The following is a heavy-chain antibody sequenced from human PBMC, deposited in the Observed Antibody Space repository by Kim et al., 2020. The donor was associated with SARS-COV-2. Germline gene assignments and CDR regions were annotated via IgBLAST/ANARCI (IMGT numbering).Heavy chain of an antibody. CDR2: IDNGGST. D-gene: IGHD2-21*02. Sequence: GGSLRLSCAASGFSVKANWLSWVRQAPGKGLEWVAVIDNGGSTYYADSVMGRFTVSRDNSKNTLYLQMNSLRAEDTAVYFCARNLGGGDGGANWGQGTLVTASP. V-gene: IGHV3-53*01. CDR3: ARNLGGGDGGAN. CDR1: GFSVKANW. J-gene: IGHJ4*02.